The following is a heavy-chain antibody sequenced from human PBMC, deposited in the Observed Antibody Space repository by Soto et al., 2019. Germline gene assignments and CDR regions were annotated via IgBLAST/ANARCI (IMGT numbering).Heavy chain of an antibody. D-gene: IGHD6-13*01. CDR2: IYYSGST. Sequence: QVQLQESGPGLVKPSQTLSLTCTVSGGSISSGGYYWSWIRQHPGKGLEWIGYIYYSGSTYYNPSLKSRVTISVDTSKNQFSLKLSSVTAADTAVYYCARDPGIAAAGQRFGYFDYWDQGTLVTVSS. CDR3: ARDPGIAAAGQRFGYFDY. J-gene: IGHJ4*02. V-gene: IGHV4-31*03. CDR1: GGSISSGGYY.